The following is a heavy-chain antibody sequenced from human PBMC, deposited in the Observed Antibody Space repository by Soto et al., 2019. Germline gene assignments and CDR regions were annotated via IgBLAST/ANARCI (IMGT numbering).Heavy chain of an antibody. J-gene: IGHJ4*02. CDR3: ARESEDLTSNLDY. D-gene: IGHD7-27*01. CDR1: GFTFTRYS. Sequence: PGGSLRLSCAASGFTFTRYSMNWVRQAPGKGLEWVSSISSTTNYIYYGDSMKGRFTISRDNAKNSLYLEMNSLRAEDTAVYYCARESEDLTSNLDYSGQGTLVPVSS. V-gene: IGHV3-21*06. CDR2: ISSTTNYI.